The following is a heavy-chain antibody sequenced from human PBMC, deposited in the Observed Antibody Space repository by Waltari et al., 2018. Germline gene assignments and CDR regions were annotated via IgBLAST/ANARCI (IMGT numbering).Heavy chain of an antibody. CDR1: EFTFSTFA. V-gene: IGHV3-23*01. Sequence: EVQLLQSGEGFVQTGGSLRLSCTGSEFTFSTFAMSWVRQAPGEGLGGVASVGCGGGGTYYADSVRGRFTISRDDSKSTLYLEMSSLRAEDTAVYYCAKDLGLPAFGGFFHAFDLWGQGTMVTVSS. CDR3: AKDLGLPAFGGFFHAFDL. J-gene: IGHJ3*01. CDR2: VGCGGGGT. D-gene: IGHD3-16*01.